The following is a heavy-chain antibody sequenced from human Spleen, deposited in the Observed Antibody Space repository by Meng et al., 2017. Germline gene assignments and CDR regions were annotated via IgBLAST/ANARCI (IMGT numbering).Heavy chain of an antibody. J-gene: IGHJ4*02. CDR1: GGSFSYYY. V-gene: IGHV4-34*01. CDR2: INHSGST. D-gene: IGHD4-11*01. Sequence: LPASGPGLVKPPGTLSLTCAVTGGSFSYYYWSWIRQPPGKGLEWIGEINHSGSTNYNPSLESRATISVDTSQNNLSLKLSSVTAADSAVYYCARGPTTMAHDFDYWGQGTLVTVSS. CDR3: ARGPTTMAHDFDY.